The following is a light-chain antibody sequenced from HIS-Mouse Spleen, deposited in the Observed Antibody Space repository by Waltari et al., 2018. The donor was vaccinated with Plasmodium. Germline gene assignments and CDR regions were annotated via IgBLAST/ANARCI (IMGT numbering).Light chain of an antibody. V-gene: IGLV3-1*01. CDR3: QAWDSSTVV. Sequence: SYELTQPPSVSVSPGQTASITCPGDKLGDKYACWYQQKPGQSPVLVIYQDSKRPSGIPRGFSGSNSGNTATLTISGTQAMDEADYCCQAWDSSTVVFGGGTKLTVL. CDR2: QDS. CDR1: KLGDKY. J-gene: IGLJ2*01.